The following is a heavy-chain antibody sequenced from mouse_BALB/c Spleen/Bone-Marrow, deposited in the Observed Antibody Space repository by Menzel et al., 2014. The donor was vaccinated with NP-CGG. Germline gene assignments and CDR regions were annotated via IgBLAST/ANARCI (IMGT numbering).Heavy chain of an antibody. Sequence: QVQLQQSGAALVRPGTSVKVSCKASGYAFTNYLIEWVKQRPGQGLEWIGVINPGSGGTNYNEKFKAKATLTADKSSSTDYMQLSSLTSEDTAVYFCARCLTGTSAMDYWGQGISVTVSS. CDR2: INPGSGGT. V-gene: IGHV1-54*01. J-gene: IGHJ4*01. D-gene: IGHD4-1*01. CDR1: GYAFTNYL. CDR3: ARCLTGTSAMDY.